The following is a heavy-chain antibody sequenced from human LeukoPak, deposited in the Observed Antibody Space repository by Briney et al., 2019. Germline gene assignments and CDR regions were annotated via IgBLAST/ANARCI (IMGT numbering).Heavy chain of an antibody. Sequence: GGSLRLSCAASGFTFSTYSMNWVRQAPGKGLERVSGVSGSGGSTYYADPVKGRFTISRDNSKNTLYLQMNSLRAEDTAVYYCAKDQSVGGTPGDPFDIWGQGTMVTVSS. CDR2: VSGSGGST. CDR1: GFTFSTYS. D-gene: IGHD1-26*01. V-gene: IGHV3-23*01. CDR3: AKDQSVGGTPGDPFDI. J-gene: IGHJ3*02.